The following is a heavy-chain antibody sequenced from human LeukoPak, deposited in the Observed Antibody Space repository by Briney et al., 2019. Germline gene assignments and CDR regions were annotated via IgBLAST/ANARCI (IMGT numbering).Heavy chain of an antibody. D-gene: IGHD6-13*01. CDR2: IKQDGSEK. Sequence: GGSLRLSCAASGFTFSSYWMSWVRQAPGKWLEWVANIKQDGSEKYYVDSVKGRFTISRDNAKNSLYLQMNSLRAEDTAVYYCASLQQLVPPYYYYYMDVWGKGTTVTISS. CDR1: GFTFSSYW. J-gene: IGHJ6*03. CDR3: ASLQQLVPPYYYYYMDV. V-gene: IGHV3-7*01.